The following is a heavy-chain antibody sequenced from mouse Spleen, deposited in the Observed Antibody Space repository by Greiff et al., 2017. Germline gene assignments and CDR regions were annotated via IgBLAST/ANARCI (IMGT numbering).Heavy chain of an antibody. D-gene: IGHD2-2*01. Sequence: EVQRVESGGGLVQPGGSLRLSCATSGFTFTDYYMSWVRQPPGKALEWLGFVRNKANGYTTEYSASVKGRFTISRDNSQSILYLQMNTLRAEDSATYYCARDMGLWLRRGFAYWGQGTLVTVSA. V-gene: IGHV7-3*02. CDR3: ARDMGLWLRRGFAY. J-gene: IGHJ3*01. CDR1: GFTFTDYY. CDR2: VRNKANGYTT.